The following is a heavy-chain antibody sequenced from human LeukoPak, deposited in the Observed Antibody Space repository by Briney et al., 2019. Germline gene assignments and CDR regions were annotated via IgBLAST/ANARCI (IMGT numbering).Heavy chain of an antibody. Sequence: SGTLSLTCAVYGGSFSGYYWSWIRQPPGKGLEWIGEINHSGSTNYNPSLKSRVTISVDTSKNQFSLKLSSVTAADTAVYYCARGSMYYYDSSGYPGEFPLYWGQGTLVTVSS. CDR1: GGSFSGYY. J-gene: IGHJ4*02. V-gene: IGHV4-34*01. CDR3: ARGSMYYYDSSGYPGEFPLY. D-gene: IGHD3-22*01. CDR2: INHSGST.